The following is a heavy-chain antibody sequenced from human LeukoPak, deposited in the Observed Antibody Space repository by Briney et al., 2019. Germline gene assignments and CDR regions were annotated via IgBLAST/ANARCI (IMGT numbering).Heavy chain of an antibody. Sequence: PSETLSLTCAVSGGSISSSNWWSWVRQPPGKGLEWIGEIYHSGSTNYNPSLKSRVTISVDTSKNQFSLKLSSVTAADTAVYYCAKAGDCGGDCYFGWYFDLWGRGTLVTVSS. CDR3: AKAGDCGGDCYFGWYFDL. CDR2: IYHSGST. D-gene: IGHD2-21*02. J-gene: IGHJ2*01. CDR1: GGSISSSNW. V-gene: IGHV4-4*02.